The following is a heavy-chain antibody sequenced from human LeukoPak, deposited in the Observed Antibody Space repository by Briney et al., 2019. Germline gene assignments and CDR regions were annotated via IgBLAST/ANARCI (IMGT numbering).Heavy chain of an antibody. D-gene: IGHD6-19*01. CDR1: GFTFSDFA. J-gene: IGHJ5*02. Sequence: GGSLRLSCVASGFTFSDFAIQWVRQAPGKGLDWVAVISGAGGVTHYADSVKGRFTISRDNSRDTVFLQMNSLRPEDTGVYYCAREGYNSGSLGDLDHWGQGTRVTVSS. CDR3: AREGYNSGSLGDLDH. CDR2: ISGAGGVT. V-gene: IGHV3-30*04.